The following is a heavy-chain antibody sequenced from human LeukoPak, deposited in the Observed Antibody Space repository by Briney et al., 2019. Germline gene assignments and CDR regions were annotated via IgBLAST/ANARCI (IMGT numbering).Heavy chain of an antibody. CDR1: GFTFSSYS. V-gene: IGHV3-21*01. J-gene: IGHJ4*02. CDR2: ISSSSSYI. CDR3: ARGGGYCSGGSCYEY. Sequence: KSGGSLRLSCAASGFTFSSYSMNWVRQAPGKGLEWVSSISSSSSYIYYADSVKGRFTISRDDAKNSLYLQMNSLRAEDTAVYYCARGGGYCSGGSCYEYWGQGTLVTVSS. D-gene: IGHD2-15*01.